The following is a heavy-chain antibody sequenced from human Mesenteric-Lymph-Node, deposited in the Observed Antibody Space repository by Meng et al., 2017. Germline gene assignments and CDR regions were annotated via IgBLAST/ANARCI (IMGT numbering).Heavy chain of an antibody. CDR1: GYTFTDYY. CDR3: SRGYLVVVPTAPNAGY. D-gene: IGHD2-2*01. J-gene: IGHJ4*02. V-gene: IGHV1-2*06. CDR2: INPNSGGA. Sequence: ASVKVSCKASGYTFTDYYIHWVRQAPGQGLDWMGRINPNSGGANYAQKFQGRVTMTRDTSISTAYMELSRLISYDTAVYYCSRGYLVVVPTAPNAGYWGQGTLVTVSS.